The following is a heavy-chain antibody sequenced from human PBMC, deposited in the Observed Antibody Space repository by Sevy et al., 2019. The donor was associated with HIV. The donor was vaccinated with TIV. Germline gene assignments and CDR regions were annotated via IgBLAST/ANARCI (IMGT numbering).Heavy chain of an antibody. V-gene: IGHV3-23*01. D-gene: IGHD2-15*01. Sequence: GGSLRLSCAASGFTFSSYAMSWVRQAPGKGLEWVSAISGSGGSTYYADSVKGRFTIARDNSKNTLYLQMNSLRAEATAVYYAVVVVAATLDYWGQGTLVTVSS. CDR1: GFTFSSYA. CDR3: VVVVAATLDY. CDR2: ISGSGGST. J-gene: IGHJ4*02.